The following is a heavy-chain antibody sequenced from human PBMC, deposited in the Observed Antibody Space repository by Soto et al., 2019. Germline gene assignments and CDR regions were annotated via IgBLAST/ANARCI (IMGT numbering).Heavy chain of an antibody. V-gene: IGHV3-30*03. CDR2: ISYDGSNK. Sequence: GGSLRLSCAASGFTFSSYGMHWVRQAPGKGLEWVAVISYDGSNKYYADSVKGRFTISRDNSKNTLYLQMNSLRAEDTAVYYCARGYYYDSSGYPDYWGQGTLVNVSS. D-gene: IGHD3-22*01. CDR3: ARGYYYDSSGYPDY. J-gene: IGHJ4*02. CDR1: GFTFSSYG.